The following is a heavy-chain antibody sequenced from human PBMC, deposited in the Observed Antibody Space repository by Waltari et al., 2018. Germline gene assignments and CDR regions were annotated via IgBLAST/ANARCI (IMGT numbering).Heavy chain of an antibody. D-gene: IGHD5-12*01. V-gene: IGHV3-53*01. J-gene: IGHJ4*02. CDR2: IYSGGST. CDR3: ARGRRWLQYYYFDY. Sequence: EVQLVESGGGLIQPGGSLRLSCAASGFTVSSNYMSWVRQAPGKGLEWVSVIYSGGSTYYADSVKGRFTISRDNSKNTLYLQMNSLRAEDTAVYYCARGRRWLQYYYFDYWGQGTLVTVSS. CDR1: GFTVSSNY.